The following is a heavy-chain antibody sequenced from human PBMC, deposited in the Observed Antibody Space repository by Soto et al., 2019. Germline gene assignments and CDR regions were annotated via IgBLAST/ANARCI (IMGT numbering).Heavy chain of an antibody. CDR1: GGSFIGDY. CDR3: ARDKITGLFDY. D-gene: IGHD2-8*02. CDR2: INHSGST. Sequence: SETLSLTCAVYGGSFIGDYWTWIRQPPGTGLEWIGEINHSGSTNYNPSLKSRVTISVDTSKNQFSLKLTSVTAADTAVYYCARDKITGLFDYWGQGTLVTVSS. V-gene: IGHV4-34*01. J-gene: IGHJ4*02.